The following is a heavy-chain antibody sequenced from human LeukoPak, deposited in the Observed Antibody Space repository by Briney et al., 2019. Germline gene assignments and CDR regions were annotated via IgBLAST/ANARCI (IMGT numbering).Heavy chain of an antibody. V-gene: IGHV2-5*02. J-gene: IGHJ4*02. CDR1: GFSLSTSGVG. D-gene: IGHD2-21*02. CDR2: IYWDDDK. Sequence: SGPTLVNPTQTLTLTCTFSGFSLSTSGVGVGWIRQPPGKALEWLALIYWDDDKRYSPSLKSRLTITKDTSKNQVVLTMTNMDPVDTATYYCAHRRAYCGGDCYSSFDYWGQGTLVTVSS. CDR3: AHRRAYCGGDCYSSFDY.